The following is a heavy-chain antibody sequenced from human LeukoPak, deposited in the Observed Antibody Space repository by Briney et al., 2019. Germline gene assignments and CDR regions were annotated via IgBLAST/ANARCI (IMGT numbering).Heavy chain of an antibody. V-gene: IGHV1-2*04. D-gene: IGHD3-16*01. J-gene: IGHJ4*02. Sequence: PVAPVKVSCKASGYIFTGYYMHWVRQVPGQGPEWMGWINPNSGDTNYAQKFQGWVTMTRDTSISTAYLDLNRLTSDDTAVYYCSRGLINGHDFDYWGQGTVVTVSS. CDR2: INPNSGDT. CDR1: GYIFTGYY. CDR3: SRGLINGHDFDY.